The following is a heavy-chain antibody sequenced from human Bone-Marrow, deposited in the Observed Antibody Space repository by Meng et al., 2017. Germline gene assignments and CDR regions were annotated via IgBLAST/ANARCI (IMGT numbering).Heavy chain of an antibody. J-gene: IGHJ4*02. D-gene: IGHD3-3*01. CDR2: INSDGSST. CDR1: GFTFSSYW. Sequence: EVQLVESGGGLVQPGGSLRLSCAASGFTFSSYWMHWVRQAPGKGLVWVSRINSDGSSTSYADSVKGRFTISRDNAKNSLYLQMNSLRAEDTAVYYCSREIWSDYRSDYWGQGTLVTVSS. V-gene: IGHV3-74*01. CDR3: SREIWSDYRSDY.